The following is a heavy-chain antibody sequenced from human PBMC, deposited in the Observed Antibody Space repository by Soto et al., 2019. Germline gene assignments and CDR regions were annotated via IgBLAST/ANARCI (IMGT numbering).Heavy chain of an antibody. Sequence: SETLSLTCAVYGVSFSGYYWSWIRQPPGKGLEWIGEINHSGSTNYNPSLKSRVTISVDTSKNQFSLKLSSVTAADTAVYYCARDPGSYYNVPSFAYWGQGTLVTVSS. CDR2: INHSGST. D-gene: IGHD3-10*01. J-gene: IGHJ4*02. CDR1: GVSFSGYY. V-gene: IGHV4-34*01. CDR3: ARDPGSYYNVPSFAY.